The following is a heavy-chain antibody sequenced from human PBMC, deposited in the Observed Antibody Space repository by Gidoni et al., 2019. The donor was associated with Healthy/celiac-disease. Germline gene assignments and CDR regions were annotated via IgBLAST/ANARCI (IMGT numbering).Heavy chain of an antibody. Sequence: EVQLVESGGGLVQPGGSLRLSCAASGVPFSSYWMSWVRQAPGKGLEWVANIKQDGSEKYYVDSVKGRFTISRDNAKNSLYLQMNSLRAEDTAVYYCASSSGYYHYFDYWGQGTLVTVSS. CDR1: GVPFSSYW. J-gene: IGHJ4*02. V-gene: IGHV3-7*01. CDR2: IKQDGSEK. CDR3: ASSSGYYHYFDY. D-gene: IGHD3-22*01.